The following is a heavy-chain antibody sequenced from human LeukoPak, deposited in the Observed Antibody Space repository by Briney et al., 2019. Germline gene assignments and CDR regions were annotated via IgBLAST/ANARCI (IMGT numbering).Heavy chain of an antibody. Sequence: PGGSLRLSCAASGFTFSSYYMSWVRQAPGKGLEWVSSISSSSTYMFYADSVRGRFTISRDNAKNSLYLQMNSLRAEDTAVYYCARFSDGRGYNYGYFIDYWGQGTLVTVSS. CDR2: ISSSSTYM. D-gene: IGHD5-18*01. CDR1: GFTFSSYY. CDR3: ARFSDGRGYNYGYFIDY. V-gene: IGHV3-21*01. J-gene: IGHJ4*02.